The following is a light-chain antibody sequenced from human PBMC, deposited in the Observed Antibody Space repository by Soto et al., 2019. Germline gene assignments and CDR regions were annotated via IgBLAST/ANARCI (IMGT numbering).Light chain of an antibody. V-gene: IGLV1-40*01. CDR1: SSNIGAGYD. J-gene: IGLJ1*01. CDR3: QSYDSSLSGSEV. CDR2: GNG. Sequence: QSVLTQPPSVSGAPCQRVTISCTGSSSNIGAGYDVHWYQQLPGTAPKLLIYGNGNRPSGVPDRFSGSKSGTSASLAITGLQAEDEADYYCQSYDSSLSGSEVFGTGTKLTVL.